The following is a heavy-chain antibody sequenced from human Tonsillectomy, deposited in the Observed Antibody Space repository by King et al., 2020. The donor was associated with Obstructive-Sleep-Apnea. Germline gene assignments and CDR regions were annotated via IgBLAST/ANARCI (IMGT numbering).Heavy chain of an antibody. CDR2: IYNRGST. J-gene: IGHJ5*02. CDR1: GGSMSGNDYY. V-gene: IGHV4-31*02. Sequence: VQLQESGPGLVKPSQTLSLTCTVSGGSMSGNDYYWSWIRQHPGKDLEWIGYIYNRGSTDCNPSLKGRVTMSVDTSKNQFSLNLRAVTAADTAVYYCVGGRKRSGAPNWFDPWGQGILVTVSS. CDR3: VGGRKRSGAPNWFDP. D-gene: IGHD4/OR15-4a*01.